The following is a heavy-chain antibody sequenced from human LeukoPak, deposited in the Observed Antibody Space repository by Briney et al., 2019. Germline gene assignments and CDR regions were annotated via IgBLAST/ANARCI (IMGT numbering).Heavy chain of an antibody. CDR2: IYTSGST. Sequence: SETLSLTCTVSGGSISTYYWSWIRQPPGKGLEWIGRIYTSGSTNYNPSLKSRVTMSVDTSKNQFSLKLSSVTAADTAVYYCARIGTYCGGDCYSDYYYYMDVWGKGTTVTVSS. CDR1: GGSISTYY. J-gene: IGHJ6*03. D-gene: IGHD2-21*02. CDR3: ARIGTYCGGDCYSDYYYYMDV. V-gene: IGHV4-4*07.